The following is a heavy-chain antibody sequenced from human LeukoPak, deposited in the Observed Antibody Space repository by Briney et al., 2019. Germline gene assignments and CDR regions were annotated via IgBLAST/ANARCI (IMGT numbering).Heavy chain of an antibody. CDR3: ARCLGGGGSHGPFDY. CDR2: IWFDGSNK. Sequence: GGSLRLSCGASGFTFSSYGMNWVRQAPGQGLEWVAIIWFDGSNKNYADSVKGRFTISRDNSKNTLYLQMNSLRAEDTAVYYCARCLGGGGSHGPFDYWGEGTLVTV. D-gene: IGHD5-18*01. CDR1: GFTFSSYG. V-gene: IGHV3-33*08. J-gene: IGHJ4*02.